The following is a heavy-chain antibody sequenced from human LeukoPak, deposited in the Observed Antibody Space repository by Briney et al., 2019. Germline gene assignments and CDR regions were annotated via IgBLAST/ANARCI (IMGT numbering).Heavy chain of an antibody. CDR3: ARVPYSGTYYVDS. Sequence: KTSETLSLTCTVSGYSISSGYYWGWIRQPPGKGLEWIGSVYHSGSTYYNPSLSSRVTISVDTSKNQFSLKLSSVTAADTAVYYCARVPYSGTYYVDSWGQGTLVTVSS. CDR1: GYSISSGYY. CDR2: VYHSGST. J-gene: IGHJ4*02. D-gene: IGHD1-26*01. V-gene: IGHV4-38-2*02.